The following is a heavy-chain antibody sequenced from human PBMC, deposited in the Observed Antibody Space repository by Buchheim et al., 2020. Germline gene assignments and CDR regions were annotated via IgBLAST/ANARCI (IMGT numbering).Heavy chain of an antibody. CDR3: AKPEYYYDSSGSSD. J-gene: IGHJ4*02. CDR1: GFTFSSYG. D-gene: IGHD3-22*01. V-gene: IGHV3-30*18. CDR2: ISYDGSNK. Sequence: QVQLVESGGGVVQPGRSLRLSCAASGFTFSSYGMHWVRQAPGKGLEWVAVISYDGSNKYYADSVKGRFTISRDNSKNTLYLQMNSLRAEDTAVYYCAKPEYYYDSSGSSDWGQGTL.